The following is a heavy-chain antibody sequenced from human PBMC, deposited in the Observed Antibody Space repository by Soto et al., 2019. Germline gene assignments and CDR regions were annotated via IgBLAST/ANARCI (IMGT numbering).Heavy chain of an antibody. Sequence: EVQLVESGGGLVQPGGSLRLSCAASGFTFSSYSMNWVRQAPGKGLEWVSYISSSSNTIYYADSVKGRFTISRDNAKNSLYLQMNSLRAEDTAVYYCARDSEDYGDYPTYDYWGQGTLVTVSS. CDR2: ISSSSNTI. V-gene: IGHV3-48*01. J-gene: IGHJ4*02. CDR1: GFTFSSYS. D-gene: IGHD4-17*01. CDR3: ARDSEDYGDYPTYDY.